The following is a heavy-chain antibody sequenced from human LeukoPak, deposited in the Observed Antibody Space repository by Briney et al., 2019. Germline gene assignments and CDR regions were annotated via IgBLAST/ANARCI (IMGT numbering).Heavy chain of an antibody. CDR2: IYYSGST. V-gene: IGHV4-39*01. CDR1: GGSISSSSYY. J-gene: IGHJ4*02. CDR3: ARHSGPYSSSWFDY. Sequence: PSETLSLTRTVSGGSISSSSYYWGWIRQPPGKGLEWIGSIYYSGSTYYNPSLKSRVTISVDTSKNQFSLKLSSVTAADTAVYYCARHSGPYSSSWFDYWGQGTLVTVSS. D-gene: IGHD6-13*01.